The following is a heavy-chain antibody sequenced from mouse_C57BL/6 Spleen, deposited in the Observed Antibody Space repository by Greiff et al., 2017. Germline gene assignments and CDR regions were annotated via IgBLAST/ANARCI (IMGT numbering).Heavy chain of an antibody. CDR2: ISSGGDYI. V-gene: IGHV5-9-1*02. CDR1: GFTFSSYA. D-gene: IGHD1-1*01. CDR3: TRDRGTTDFDY. J-gene: IGHJ2*01. Sequence: EVQVVESGEGLVKPGGSLKLSCAASGFTFSSYAMSWVRQTPEKRLEWVAYISSGGDYIYYADTVKGRFTISRDNARNTLYLQMSSLKSEDTAMYYCTRDRGTTDFDYWGQGTTLTVSS.